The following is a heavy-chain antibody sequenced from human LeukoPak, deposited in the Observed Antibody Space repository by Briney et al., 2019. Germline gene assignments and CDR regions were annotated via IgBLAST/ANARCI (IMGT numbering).Heavy chain of an antibody. CDR3: ARDQVVVVGAKFDP. CDR2: ISAYNGNT. Sequence: ASVKVSCKASGYTFTSYGISWVRQAPGQGLEWMGWISAYNGNTNYAQKLQGRVTMTTDTSTRTVYMELRSLRSDDTAVYYCARDQVVVVGAKFDPWGQGTLATVSS. J-gene: IGHJ5*02. CDR1: GYTFTSYG. D-gene: IGHD2-15*01. V-gene: IGHV1-18*01.